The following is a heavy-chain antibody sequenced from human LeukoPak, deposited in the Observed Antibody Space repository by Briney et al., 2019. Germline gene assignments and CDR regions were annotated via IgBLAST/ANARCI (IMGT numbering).Heavy chain of an antibody. V-gene: IGHV3-30*02. Sequence: GGSLRLSCAASGFTFSSYGMHWVRQAPGKGLEWVAFIRYDGSNKYYADSVKGRFTISRDNSKNTLYLQMNSLRAEDTAVYYCAKDPTLLWFGEASDYWGQGTLVTVSS. CDR2: IRYDGSNK. CDR1: GFTFSSYG. D-gene: IGHD3-10*01. CDR3: AKDPTLLWFGEASDY. J-gene: IGHJ4*02.